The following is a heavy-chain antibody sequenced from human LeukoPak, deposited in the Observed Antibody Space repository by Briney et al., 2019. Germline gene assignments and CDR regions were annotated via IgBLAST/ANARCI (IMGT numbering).Heavy chain of an antibody. CDR3: ARLRRGYYYDSSGSLDY. V-gene: IGHV4-34*01. D-gene: IGHD3-22*01. CDR1: GGSFSGYY. J-gene: IGHJ4*02. Sequence: SETLSLTCAVYGGSFSGYYWSWIRQPPGKGLGWIGEINHSGSTNYNPSLKSRVTISVDTSKNQFSLKLSSVTAADTAVYYCARLRRGYYYDSSGSLDYWGQGTLVTVSS. CDR2: INHSGST.